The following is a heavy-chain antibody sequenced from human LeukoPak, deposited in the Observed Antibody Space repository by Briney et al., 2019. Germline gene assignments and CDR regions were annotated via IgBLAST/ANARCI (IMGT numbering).Heavy chain of an antibody. CDR3: ARGLGLTTSNYYMDV. CDR1: GFTFSSYS. V-gene: IGHV3-21*01. CDR2: ISSSSTYI. Sequence: GGSLRLSCAASGFTFSSYSMNWVRQAPGKGLEWVSSISSSSTYIYYADSVKGRFTISRDNAKNSLYLQMNSLRAEDTAVYYCARGLGLTTSNYYMDVWGKGTTVTVSS. D-gene: IGHD3-22*01. J-gene: IGHJ6*03.